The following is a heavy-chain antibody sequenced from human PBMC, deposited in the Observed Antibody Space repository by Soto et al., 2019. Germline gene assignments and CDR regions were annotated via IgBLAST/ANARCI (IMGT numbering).Heavy chain of an antibody. CDR2: IYYSGST. J-gene: IGHJ5*02. D-gene: IGHD3-16*01. V-gene: IGHV4-59*01. Sequence: SETLSLTCTVSGGSISSYYWSWIRQPPGKGLEWIGYIYYSGSTNYNPSLKSRVTISVDTSKNQFSLKLSSVTAADTAVYYCAREDVFGLGWFDPWGQGTLVTVSS. CDR3: AREDVFGLGWFDP. CDR1: GGSISSYY.